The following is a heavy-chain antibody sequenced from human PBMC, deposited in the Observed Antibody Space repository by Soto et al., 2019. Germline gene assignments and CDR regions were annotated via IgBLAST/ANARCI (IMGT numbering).Heavy chain of an antibody. J-gene: IGHJ6*02. V-gene: IGHV1-18*01. CDR3: ARDVPDTSLFFYYYGMDV. CDR2: ISTDNGNT. Sequence: QVHLVQSGAEVRKPGASVKVSCKASGYSFTSYGISWVRQAPGQGLEWMGWISTDNGNTNYAHNLQGRVSMTIDPSTSTAYMELWSLGSVDSAVYYCARDVPDTSLFFYYYGMDVWGQGTTVTVSS. CDR1: GYSFTSYG. D-gene: IGHD2-21*01.